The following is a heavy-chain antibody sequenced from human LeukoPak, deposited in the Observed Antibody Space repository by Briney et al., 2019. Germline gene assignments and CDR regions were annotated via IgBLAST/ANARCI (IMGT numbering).Heavy chain of an antibody. D-gene: IGHD4-23*01. CDR2: IYSGGST. J-gene: IGHJ4*02. CDR3: ARVNGGNRYFDY. V-gene: IGHV3-53*01. Sequence: AGGSLRLSCAAFGFTVSSNYMSWVRQAPGKGLEWVSVIYSGGSTYYADSVKGRFTISRDNSKNTLYLQMNSLRAEDTAVYYCARVNGGNRYFDYWGQGTLVTVSS. CDR1: GFTVSSNY.